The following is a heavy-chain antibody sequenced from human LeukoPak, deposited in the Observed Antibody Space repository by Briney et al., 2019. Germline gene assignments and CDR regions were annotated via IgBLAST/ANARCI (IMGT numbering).Heavy chain of an antibody. D-gene: IGHD5-12*01. J-gene: IGHJ4*02. CDR2: IYYSGST. V-gene: IGHV4-59*01. CDR1: GGSISSYY. Sequence: SETLSLTCTVSGGSISSYYWSWIRQPPGKGLEWIGYIYYSGSTNYNPSLKSRVTISVDTSKNQFSLKLSSVTAADTAVYYCAGQDSGTKGSFDYWGQGTLVTVSS. CDR3: AGQDSGTKGSFDY.